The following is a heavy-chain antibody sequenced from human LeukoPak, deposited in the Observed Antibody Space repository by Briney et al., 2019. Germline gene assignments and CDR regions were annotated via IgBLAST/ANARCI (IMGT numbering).Heavy chain of an antibody. D-gene: IGHD4-11*01. CDR1: GYSFTNYW. CDR2: IYPGDSDT. CDR3: ARSRSMTNFDF. J-gene: IGHJ4*02. Sequence: GESLKISCKGSGYSFTNYWIGWVRQMPGKGLEWMGIIYPGDSDTRYSPSFQGQVTITADKSISTAYLQWSSLEASDTAMYYCARSRSMTNFDFWGQGTLVTVSS. V-gene: IGHV5-51*01.